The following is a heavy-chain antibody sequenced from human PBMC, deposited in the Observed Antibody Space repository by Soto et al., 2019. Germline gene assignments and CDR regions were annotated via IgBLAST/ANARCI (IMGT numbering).Heavy chain of an antibody. D-gene: IGHD3-16*01. J-gene: IGHJ4*02. Sequence: EVYLVESGGDLVQPGGSLRLSCGASGFTFSKYDFHWVRQAAGKGLEWVSAIAGAGDTYYAASVRGRFTVSRDNAKNSLYLQMNSLRVGDTAVYYCTRGADGFDYWGQGTLVTVSS. CDR2: IAGAGDT. V-gene: IGHV3-13*01. CDR3: TRGADGFDY. CDR1: GFTFSKYD.